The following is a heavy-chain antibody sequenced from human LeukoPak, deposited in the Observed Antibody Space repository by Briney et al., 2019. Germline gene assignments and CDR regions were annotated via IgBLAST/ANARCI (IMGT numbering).Heavy chain of an antibody. CDR3: VRDGHGTNLDEFDS. CDR2: IDRDGRTT. Sequence: PGGSLRLSCAASGFSFSSHWMHWVRQAPGKGLVWVSRIDRDGRTTNYADSAKGRFTISRDNAKNTLYLQMNSLRVDDTAVYFCVRDGHGTNLDEFDSWGQGTLVTVSS. CDR1: GFSFSSHW. J-gene: IGHJ4*02. D-gene: IGHD1-1*01. V-gene: IGHV3-74*01.